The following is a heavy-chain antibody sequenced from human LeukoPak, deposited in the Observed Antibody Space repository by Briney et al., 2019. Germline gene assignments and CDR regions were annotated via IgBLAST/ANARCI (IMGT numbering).Heavy chain of an antibody. J-gene: IGHJ4*02. V-gene: IGHV1-69*13. D-gene: IGHD3-10*01. CDR3: ASHYYGSGNDY. CDR1: GYTFTNYG. Sequence: SVKVSCKASGYTFTNYGISWVRQAPGQGLEWMGGIIPIFGTANYAQKFQGRVTITADESTSTAYMELSSLRSEDTAVYYCASHYYGSGNDYWGQGTLVTVSS. CDR2: IIPIFGTA.